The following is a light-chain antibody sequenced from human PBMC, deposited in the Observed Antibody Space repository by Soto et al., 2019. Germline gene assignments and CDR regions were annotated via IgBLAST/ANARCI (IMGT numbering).Light chain of an antibody. V-gene: IGLV3-21*04. CDR2: YDS. J-gene: IGLJ1*01. CDR3: QVWDSSSDHLNYV. Sequence: SYELTQPPSVSVAPGKTARITCGGNNIGSKSVHWYQQTPGQAPVLVIYYDSDRPSGIPEGFSGSNSGNTATLTISRVEAGDEADYYCQVWDSSSDHLNYVFGTGTKLTVL. CDR1: NIGSKS.